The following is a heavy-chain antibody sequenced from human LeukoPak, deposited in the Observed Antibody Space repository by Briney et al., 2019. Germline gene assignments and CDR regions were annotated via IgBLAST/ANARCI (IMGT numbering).Heavy chain of an antibody. V-gene: IGHV3-49*04. Sequence: PGGSLRLSCTASGFTFGDYVMSWVRQAPGKGLEWVGFIRSKAYGGTTKNAASVKGRFTISRDDSRSIAYLQMNSLKTEDTAVYYCTRRYNYASSGYYYVRDAFDIWGQGTMVTVSS. D-gene: IGHD3-22*01. J-gene: IGHJ3*02. CDR1: GFTFGDYV. CDR2: IRSKAYGGTT. CDR3: TRRYNYASSGYYYVRDAFDI.